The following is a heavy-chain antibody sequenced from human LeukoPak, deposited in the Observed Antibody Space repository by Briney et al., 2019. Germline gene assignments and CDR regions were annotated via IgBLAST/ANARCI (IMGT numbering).Heavy chain of an antibody. CDR3: ASVLRYCSSTSCYVDY. CDR2: ISGSGGST. Sequence: GGSLRLSCAASGFTFSSYGMSLVRQAPGKGLEWVSAISGSGGSTYYADSVKGRFTISRDNSKNTLYLQMNSLRAEDTAVYYCASVLRYCSSTSCYVDYWGQGTLVTVSS. J-gene: IGHJ4*02. V-gene: IGHV3-23*01. D-gene: IGHD2-2*01. CDR1: GFTFSSYG.